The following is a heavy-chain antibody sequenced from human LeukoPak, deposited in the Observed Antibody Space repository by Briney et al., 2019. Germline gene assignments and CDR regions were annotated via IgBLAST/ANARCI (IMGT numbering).Heavy chain of an antibody. J-gene: IGHJ4*02. CDR3: AKGSTYGDYYY. CDR1: GFTFDDYA. Sequence: GRSLRLSCAASGFTFDDYAMHWVRHAPGKGLEWVSGISWNSGSIGYADSVKGGFTISRDNAKNSLYLQMNSLRAEDTALYYCAKGSTYGDYYYWGQGTLVTVSS. D-gene: IGHD4-17*01. V-gene: IGHV3-9*01. CDR2: ISWNSGSI.